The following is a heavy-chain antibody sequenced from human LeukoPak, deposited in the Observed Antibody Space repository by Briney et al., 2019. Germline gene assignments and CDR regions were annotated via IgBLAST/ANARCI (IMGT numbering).Heavy chain of an antibody. CDR3: ARWGGPYSYGYFDH. CDR1: GGSITNRIYY. CDR2: IHTSGRT. V-gene: IGHV4-61*02. D-gene: IGHD5-18*01. Sequence: SETLSPTCTVFGGSITNRIYYWSWIRQPPGTGLEWVGRIHTSGRTNYNPSLQSRVTISVDTSKNQFSLKLSSVTAADTAVYYCARWGGPYSYGYFDHWGQGSQVTISS. J-gene: IGHJ4*02.